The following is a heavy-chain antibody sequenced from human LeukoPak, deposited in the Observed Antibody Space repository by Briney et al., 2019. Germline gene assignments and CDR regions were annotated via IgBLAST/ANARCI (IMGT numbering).Heavy chain of an antibody. CDR1: GGSISSGGYY. J-gene: IGHJ4*02. V-gene: IGHV4-30-2*01. CDR2: IYHSGST. Sequence: SETLSLTCTVSGGSISSGGYYWSWIRQPPGKGLEWIGYIYHSGSTYYNPSLKSRVAISVDRSKNQFSLKLSSVTAADTAVYYCARDARWSAAHFDYWGQGTLVTVSS. CDR3: ARDARWSAAHFDY. D-gene: IGHD3-3*01.